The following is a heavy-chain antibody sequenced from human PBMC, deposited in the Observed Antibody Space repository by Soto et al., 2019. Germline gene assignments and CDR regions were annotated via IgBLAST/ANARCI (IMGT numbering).Heavy chain of an antibody. J-gene: IGHJ4*02. Sequence: QVQLVQSGAEVKKPGASVKVSCKASGYTFPIYDINWVRQATGQGLEWLGWMNPNSGNTGYAQKFQGRVTMTRTTSINTAYMELSSLRSEDTAVYYCARGFCSNTSCHFDYWGQGTLVTVSS. CDR2: MNPNSGNT. CDR1: GYTFPIYD. D-gene: IGHD2-2*01. V-gene: IGHV1-8*01. CDR3: ARGFCSNTSCHFDY.